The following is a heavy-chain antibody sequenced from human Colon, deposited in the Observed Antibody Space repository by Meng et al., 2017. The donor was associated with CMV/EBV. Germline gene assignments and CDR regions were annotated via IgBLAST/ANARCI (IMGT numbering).Heavy chain of an antibody. CDR2: INHSGST. J-gene: IGHJ4*02. CDR1: GGSFSGYY. Sequence: SETLSLTCAVYGGSFSGYYWSWIRQPPGKGLEWIGEINHSGSTNYNPSPKSRVTISVDTSKNQFSLKLSSVTAADTAVYYCARGHLKLRFLEWVYYFDYWGQGTLVTVSS. D-gene: IGHD3-3*01. V-gene: IGHV4-34*01. CDR3: ARGHLKLRFLEWVYYFDY.